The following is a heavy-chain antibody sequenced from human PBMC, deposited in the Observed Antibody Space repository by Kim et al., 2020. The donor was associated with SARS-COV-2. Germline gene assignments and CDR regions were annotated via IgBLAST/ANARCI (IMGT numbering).Heavy chain of an antibody. CDR2: IYYSGST. V-gene: IGHV4-39*01. D-gene: IGHD5-18*01. CDR3: ASVDTAMVTVDY. J-gene: IGHJ4*02. Sequence: SETLSLTCTVSGGSISSSSYYWGWIRQPPGKGLEWIGSIYYSGSTYYNPSLKSRVTISVDTSKNQFSLKLSSVTAADTAVYYCASVDTAMVTVDYWGQGT. CDR1: GGSISSSSYY.